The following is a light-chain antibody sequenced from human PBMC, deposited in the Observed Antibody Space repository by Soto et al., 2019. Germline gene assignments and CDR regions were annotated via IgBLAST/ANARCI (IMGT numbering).Light chain of an antibody. Sequence: DIVMTQSPESLAVSLGERATINCKSSQSVLYTSNNKNYLSWYQQKPGQPPKLLIYWASTRESGVPDRFSGSGSGTDFTLTISSLQAEDVAVYYCQHYGNTPPTFGGGTKVEIK. CDR1: QSVLYTSNNKNY. CDR3: QHYGNTPPT. V-gene: IGKV4-1*01. J-gene: IGKJ4*01. CDR2: WAS.